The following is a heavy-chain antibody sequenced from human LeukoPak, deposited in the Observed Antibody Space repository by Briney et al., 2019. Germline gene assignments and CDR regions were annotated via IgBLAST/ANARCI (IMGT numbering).Heavy chain of an antibody. Sequence: VASVKVSCKASGYTFTDYYIHWVRQAPGQGLEWMGWVNPKSGGTSTAQKFQGRVTMTSDTSISTAYMDLSGLRSDDTAVYYCARDVQGQRLKDYWGQGTLVTVSS. CDR3: ARDVQGQRLKDY. J-gene: IGHJ4*02. CDR1: GYTFTDYY. V-gene: IGHV1-2*02. CDR2: VNPKSGGT. D-gene: IGHD6-25*01.